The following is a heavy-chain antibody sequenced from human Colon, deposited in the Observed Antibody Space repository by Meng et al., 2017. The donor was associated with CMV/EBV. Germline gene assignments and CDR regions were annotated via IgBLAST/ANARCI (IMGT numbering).Heavy chain of an antibody. CDR3: ARIVGPFDY. CDR2: INHSGST. V-gene: IGHV4-34*01. CDR1: GGSFRGYY. J-gene: IGHJ4*02. D-gene: IGHD2-15*01. Sequence: LSLTCAVYGGSFRGYYWSWIRQPPGKGLEWIGEINHSGSTNYNPSLKSRVTISVDTSKNQYSLKLSSVTAADTAVYYCARIVGPFDYWGQGTLVTVSS.